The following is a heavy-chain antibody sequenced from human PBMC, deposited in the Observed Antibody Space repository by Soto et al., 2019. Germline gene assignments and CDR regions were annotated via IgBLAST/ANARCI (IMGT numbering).Heavy chain of an antibody. V-gene: IGHV2-5*02. CDR1: GFSLSTSGVG. Sequence: QITLKESGPTLVKPTQTLTLTCTFSGFSLSTSGVGVGWIRQPPGKALEWLALIYWDDDKRYSPSLRSRLTISKDTSKNQVFLTMTNMDPVDTATYHCIQSRCGGDCLQSYASHYYYGMDVWGQGTTVTVSS. J-gene: IGHJ6*02. CDR2: IYWDDDK. D-gene: IGHD2-21*02. CDR3: IQSRCGGDCLQSYASHYYYGMDV.